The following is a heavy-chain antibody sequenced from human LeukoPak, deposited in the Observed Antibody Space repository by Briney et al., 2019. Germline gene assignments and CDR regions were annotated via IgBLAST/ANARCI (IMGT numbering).Heavy chain of an antibody. V-gene: IGHV5-51*01. CDR3: ARISDYYDSSGYYFNYFDY. CDR1: GYSFTSYW. Sequence: GESLKISCKGSGYSFTSYWIGWGRQMPGKGLEWMGIIYPGDSDTRYSPSFQGQVTISADKSISTAYLQWSSLKASDTAMYYCARISDYYDSSGYYFNYFDYWGQGTLVTVSS. CDR2: IYPGDSDT. J-gene: IGHJ4*02. D-gene: IGHD3-22*01.